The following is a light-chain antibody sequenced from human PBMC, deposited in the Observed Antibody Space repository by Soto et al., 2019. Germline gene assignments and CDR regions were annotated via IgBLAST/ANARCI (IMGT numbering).Light chain of an antibody. Sequence: QSVLTQPASVSGSPGQSITISCTGTSSDVGGYKYVSWYQQHPDKAPKLIIFEVSNRPSGISSRFSGSKSGNTASLTISGLPAEDEADYYCASYTSSSTSVIFGRGTKLTVL. V-gene: IGLV2-14*01. CDR1: SSDVGGYKY. CDR3: ASYTSSSTSVI. J-gene: IGLJ2*01. CDR2: EVS.